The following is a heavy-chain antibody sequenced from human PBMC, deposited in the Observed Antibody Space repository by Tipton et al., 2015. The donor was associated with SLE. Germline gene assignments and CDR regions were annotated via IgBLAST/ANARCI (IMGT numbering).Heavy chain of an antibody. D-gene: IGHD3-22*01. CDR3: ARLFYDSSGFDP. CDR2: IYYSGST. V-gene: IGHV4-39*01. Sequence: TLSLTCTVSGGSISSSSYYWGWIRQPPGKGLEWIGSIYYSGSTYYNPSLKSRVTISVDTSKNQFSLKLSSVTAADTAMYYCARLFYDSSGFDPWGQGIPVTVSS. CDR1: GGSISSSSYY. J-gene: IGHJ5*02.